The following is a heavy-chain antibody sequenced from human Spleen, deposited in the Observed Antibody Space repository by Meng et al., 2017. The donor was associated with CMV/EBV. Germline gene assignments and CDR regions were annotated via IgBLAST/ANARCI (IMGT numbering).Heavy chain of an antibody. J-gene: IGHJ3*02. CDR1: GYTFTGYY. V-gene: IGHV1-2*02. CDR3: ATDTTRYDSSGYPYAFDI. D-gene: IGHD3-22*01. Sequence: ASVKVSCKASGYTFTGYYMHWVRQAPGQGLEWMGWINPNSGGTNYAQKFQGRVTMTRDTSISTAYMELSRLRSDDTAVYYCATDTTRYDSSGYPYAFDIWGQGTMVTVSS. CDR2: INPNSGGT.